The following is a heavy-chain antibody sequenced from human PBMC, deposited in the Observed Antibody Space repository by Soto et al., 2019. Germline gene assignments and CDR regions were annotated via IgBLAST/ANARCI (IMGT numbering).Heavy chain of an antibody. V-gene: IGHV1-18*01. D-gene: IGHD3-10*01. CDR3: ARGGIPSYYYGSGSSLATFDD. Sequence: GASVKVSCKASGYTLTSYGISWVRQAPGQGLEWMGWISAYNGNTNYAQKLQGRVTMTTDTSTSTAYMELRSLRSDDTAVYYCARGGIPSYYYGSGSSLATFDDWGDGTLVTVS. CDR1: GYTLTSYG. J-gene: IGHJ4*01. CDR2: ISAYNGNT.